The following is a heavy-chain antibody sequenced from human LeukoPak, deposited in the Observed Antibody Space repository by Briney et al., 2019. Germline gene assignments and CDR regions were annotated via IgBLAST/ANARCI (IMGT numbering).Heavy chain of an antibody. CDR2: INSDGSST. V-gene: IGHV3-74*01. D-gene: IGHD1-26*01. Sequence: GGSLRLSCAASGFTFSSYWMHWVRQAPGKGLVWVSRINSDGSSTSYADSVKGRFTISRDNAKNTLYLQMNSLRAEDTAVYYCARAPSGSYYMDVWGKGTTVTVSS. CDR3: ARAPSGSYYMDV. CDR1: GFTFSSYW. J-gene: IGHJ6*03.